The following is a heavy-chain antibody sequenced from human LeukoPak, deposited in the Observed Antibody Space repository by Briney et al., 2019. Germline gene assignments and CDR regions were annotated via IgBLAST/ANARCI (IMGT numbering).Heavy chain of an antibody. J-gene: IGHJ4*02. CDR3: ARDLPSDKSFDY. CDR2: ISSSSSYI. CDR1: GFTFSSYS. Sequence: AGSLRLSCAASGFTFSSYSMNWVRQAPGKGLEWVSSISSSSSYIYYADSVKGRFTISRDNAKNSLYLQMNSLRAEDTAVYYCARDLPSDKSFDYWGQGTLVTVSS. V-gene: IGHV3-21*01.